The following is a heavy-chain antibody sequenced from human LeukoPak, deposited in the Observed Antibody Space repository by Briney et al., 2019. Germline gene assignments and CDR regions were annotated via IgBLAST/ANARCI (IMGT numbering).Heavy chain of an antibody. CDR1: GCTFSSYA. CDR3: ARAGIVGATRTMYFDY. J-gene: IGHJ4*02. D-gene: IGHD1-26*01. CDR2: ISSNGGST. V-gene: IGHV3-64*01. Sequence: PGGSLRLSCAASGCTFSSYAMHWVREAPGKGLEYVSAISSNGGSTYYANSVKGRFTISRDNSKNTLYLQMGSLRAEDMAVYYCARAGIVGATRTMYFDYWGQGTLVTVSS.